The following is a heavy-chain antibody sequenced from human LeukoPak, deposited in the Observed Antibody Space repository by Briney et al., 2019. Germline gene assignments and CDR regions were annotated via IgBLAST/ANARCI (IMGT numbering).Heavy chain of an antibody. J-gene: IGHJ4*02. V-gene: IGHV3-30-3*01. Sequence: GGSLRLSCAASGFTFTRYSMPWVRQAPGKGLEWVAVISDDGSNKYYADSVKGRFTISRDNSKNTLYLQMNSLRAEDTAVYYCARDSRRYCSSTSCSHCHYWGQGTLVTVSS. CDR1: GFTFTRYS. D-gene: IGHD2-2*01. CDR2: ISDDGSNK. CDR3: ARDSRRYCSSTSCSHCHY.